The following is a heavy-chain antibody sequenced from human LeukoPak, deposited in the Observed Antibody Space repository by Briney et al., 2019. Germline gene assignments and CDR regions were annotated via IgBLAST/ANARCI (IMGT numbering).Heavy chain of an antibody. CDR3: ARYCSGASCYSLDF. Sequence: GESLKISCQGSGYTFTNYWIVWVRQMPGKGLELMGFIYPGDSETRYSPSFQGQVTISADESISTAYLQWSSLKASDTAMYFCARYCSGASCYSLDFWGQGTPVTVSS. CDR1: GYTFTNYW. J-gene: IGHJ4*02. V-gene: IGHV5-51*01. CDR2: IYPGDSET. D-gene: IGHD2-15*01.